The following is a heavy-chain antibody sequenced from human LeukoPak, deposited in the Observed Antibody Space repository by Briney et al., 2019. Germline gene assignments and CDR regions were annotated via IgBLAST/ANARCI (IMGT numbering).Heavy chain of an antibody. D-gene: IGHD4-17*01. CDR1: GGSISSYY. CDR3: ARDSGDYWYFDL. J-gene: IGHJ2*01. V-gene: IGHV4-59*01. Sequence: SETLSLTCTVSGGSISSYYWSRIRQPPGKGLEWIGYIYYSGSTNYNPSLKSRVTISVDTSKNQFSLKLSSVTAADTAVYYCARDSGDYWYFDLWGRGTLVTVSS. CDR2: IYYSGST.